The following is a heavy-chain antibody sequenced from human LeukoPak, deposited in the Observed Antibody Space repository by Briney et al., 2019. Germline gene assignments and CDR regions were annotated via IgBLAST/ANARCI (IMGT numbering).Heavy chain of an antibody. J-gene: IGHJ6*02. Sequence: GGSLRLSCAASGFTFSSYAMSWVRQAPGKGLEWVSAISGSGGSTYYAGSVKGRFTISRDNSKNTLYLQMNSLRAEDTAVYYCANNKYDFWSGYYYYGMDVWGQGTTVTVSS. D-gene: IGHD3-3*01. CDR2: ISGSGGST. V-gene: IGHV3-23*01. CDR1: GFTFSSYA. CDR3: ANNKYDFWSGYYYYGMDV.